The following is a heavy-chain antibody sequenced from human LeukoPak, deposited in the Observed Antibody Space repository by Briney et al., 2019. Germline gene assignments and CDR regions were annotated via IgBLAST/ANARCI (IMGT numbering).Heavy chain of an antibody. CDR1: GYSFTSHW. J-gene: IGHJ6*03. CDR2: IDPGDSDT. Sequence: GESLKISCKGSGYSFTSHWIGWVRQMPGKGLEWMGIIDPGDSDTRYSPSFQGQVTISADKSISTAYLQWSSLKASDTAMYYCARSSASYHFDMDVWGKGTTVTVSS. V-gene: IGHV5-51*01. CDR3: ARSSASYHFDMDV. D-gene: IGHD3-10*01.